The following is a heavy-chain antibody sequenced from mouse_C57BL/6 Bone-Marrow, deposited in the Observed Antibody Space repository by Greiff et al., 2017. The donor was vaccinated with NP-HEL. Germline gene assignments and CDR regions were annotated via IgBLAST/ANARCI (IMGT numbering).Heavy chain of an antibody. CDR3: TSDSYDNFDY. J-gene: IGHJ2*01. CDR1: GFTFSSYA. Sequence: EVKLVESGEGLVKPGGSLKLSCAASGFTFSSYAMSWVRQTPEKRLEWVAYISSGGDYIYYADTVKGRFTFPRDNARNTLYLQMSSLKSEDTAMYYCTSDSYDNFDYWGQGTTLTVSS. D-gene: IGHD3-3*01. CDR2: ISSGGDYI. V-gene: IGHV5-9-1*02.